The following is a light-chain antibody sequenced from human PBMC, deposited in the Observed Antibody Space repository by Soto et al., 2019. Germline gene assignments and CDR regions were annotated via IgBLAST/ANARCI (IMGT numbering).Light chain of an antibody. CDR2: DAS. CDR3: QHSRT. Sequence: DIQMTQSPSTLSASVGYIVTITCRASQSISSWLAWYQQKPGKAPKLLIYDASSLESGVPSRFSGSGSGTEFTLTISSLQPDDFATYYCQHSRTFGQGTKVDIK. CDR1: QSISSW. V-gene: IGKV1-5*01. J-gene: IGKJ1*01.